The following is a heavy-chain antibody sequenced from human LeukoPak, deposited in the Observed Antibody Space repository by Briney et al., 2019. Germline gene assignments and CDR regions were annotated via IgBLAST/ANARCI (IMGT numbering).Heavy chain of an antibody. CDR2: ISWNSGTI. CDR1: GLRLDDYA. Sequence: GGSLRLSCVASGLRLDDYAMNWVRQAPGKGLEWVSSISWNSGTIGYGDSVKGRFTISRDNAKNSLYLQMNSLRAEDTALYYCAKGKGGYYYYGMDVWGQGTTVTVSS. CDR3: AKGKGGYYYYGMDV. J-gene: IGHJ6*02. V-gene: IGHV3-9*01.